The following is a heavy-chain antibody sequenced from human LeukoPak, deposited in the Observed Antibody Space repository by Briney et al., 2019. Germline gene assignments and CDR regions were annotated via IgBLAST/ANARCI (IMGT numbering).Heavy chain of an antibody. CDR2: MNPNSGNT. Sequence: GASVKVSCKASGYTFTSYDINWVRQATGQGLEWMGWMNPNSGNTGYAQKFQGRVTITRNTSISTAYMELSSLRSEDTAVYYCARGTNWEYYYYYYMDVWGKGTTVTVSS. CDR1: GYTFTSYD. J-gene: IGHJ6*03. D-gene: IGHD1-1*01. CDR3: ARGTNWEYYYYYYMDV. V-gene: IGHV1-8*03.